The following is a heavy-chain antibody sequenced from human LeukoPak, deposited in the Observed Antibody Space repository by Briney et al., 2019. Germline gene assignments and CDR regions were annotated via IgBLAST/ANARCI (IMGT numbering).Heavy chain of an antibody. V-gene: IGHV1-46*01. Sequence: GASVKVSCKASGYTFTSYYMHWVRQAPGQGLEWMGLINPTGGSTGYAQKFQGRVTMTRDTSISTAYMELSRLRSDDTAVYYCASGEVVPAAIGGYWGQGTLVTVSS. CDR1: GYTFTSYY. CDR3: ASGEVVPAAIGGY. CDR2: INPTGGST. J-gene: IGHJ4*02. D-gene: IGHD2-2*02.